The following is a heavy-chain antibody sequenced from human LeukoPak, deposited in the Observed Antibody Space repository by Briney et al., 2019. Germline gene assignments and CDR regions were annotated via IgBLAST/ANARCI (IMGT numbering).Heavy chain of an antibody. CDR2: INQNGGVK. CDR3: TRTVNSASDF. V-gene: IGHV3-7*03. CDR1: GGSFGTHS. Sequence: LSLTCAIYGGSFGTHSWTWIRQPPGKGLEWVATINQNGGVKYYVDSVKGRFTISRDNAKTSLFLQMNSLRIDDTAMYYCTRTVNSASDFWGQGTLVTVSS. J-gene: IGHJ4*02. D-gene: IGHD4-23*01.